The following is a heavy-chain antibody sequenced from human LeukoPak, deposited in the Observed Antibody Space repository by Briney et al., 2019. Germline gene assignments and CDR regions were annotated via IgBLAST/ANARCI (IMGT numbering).Heavy chain of an antibody. V-gene: IGHV4-39*01. D-gene: IGHD1-1*01. J-gene: IGHJ4*02. CDR2: IYYSGST. CDR1: GGSISSSSYY. CDR3: ARLYGILEPLSAFDY. Sequence: SETLSLTCTVSGGSISSSSYYWGWIRQPPGKGLEWIGSIYYSGSTYYNPSLNSRVTISVDTSKNQFFLKLSSVTATDTAVYYCARLYGILEPLSAFDYWGQGTLVTVSS.